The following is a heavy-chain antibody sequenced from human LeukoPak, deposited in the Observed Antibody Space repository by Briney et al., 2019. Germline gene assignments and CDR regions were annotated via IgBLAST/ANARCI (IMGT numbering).Heavy chain of an antibody. D-gene: IGHD4-17*01. CDR3: ARGRSYFQH. CDR2: IYYSGST. V-gene: IGHV4-61*01. J-gene: IGHJ1*01. CDR1: GGSVSSGSYY. Sequence: SETLSLTCTVSGGSVSSGSYYWSWTRQPPGKGLEWIGYIYYSGSTNYNPSLKSRVTISVDTSKNQFSLKLSSVTAADTAVYYCARGRSYFQHWGQGTLVTVSS.